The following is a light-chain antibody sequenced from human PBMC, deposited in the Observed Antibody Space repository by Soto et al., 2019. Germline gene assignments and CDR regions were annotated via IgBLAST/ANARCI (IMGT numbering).Light chain of an antibody. Sequence: EIVXTQSPGTLSLSQGERATLSCRASENVRNNYLAWYQQKPGQAPRLLISGASKRATGIPDRFSDSGSGTDFTLTINRLEPEDFAVYYCQQYSFMWTFGQGTKVDIK. V-gene: IGKV3-20*01. J-gene: IGKJ1*01. CDR1: ENVRNNY. CDR2: GAS. CDR3: QQYSFMWT.